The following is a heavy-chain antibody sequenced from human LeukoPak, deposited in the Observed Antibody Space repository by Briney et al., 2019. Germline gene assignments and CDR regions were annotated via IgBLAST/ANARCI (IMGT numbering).Heavy chain of an antibody. CDR3: ARGSRSDAFDI. CDR1: GFTVSSNY. V-gene: IGHV3-53*01. J-gene: IGHJ3*02. D-gene: IGHD3-10*01. Sequence: GGSLRLSCAASGFTVSSNYMSWVRQAPGKGLEWVSVIYSGGSTYYADSVKGRFTISRDNSKNTLYLQMNSLRAEDTAVYYCARGSRSDAFDIWGQGTMVTVSS. CDR2: IYSGGST.